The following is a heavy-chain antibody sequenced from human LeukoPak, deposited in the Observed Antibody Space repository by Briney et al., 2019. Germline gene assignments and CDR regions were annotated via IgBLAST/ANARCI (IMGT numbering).Heavy chain of an antibody. J-gene: IGHJ4*02. CDR1: GYTFTGYD. CDR3: AREYYFDNSGYYGVGDY. D-gene: IGHD3-22*01. CDR2: INPGSGGT. Sequence: GASVKVSCKASGYTFTGYDIHWVRQAPGQRLEWMGWINPGSGGTSYVQTFQGRVTMTRDTSISTAYMGLSRLRSDDTAVYYCAREYYFDNSGYYGVGDYWGQGTLVTVSS. V-gene: IGHV1-2*02.